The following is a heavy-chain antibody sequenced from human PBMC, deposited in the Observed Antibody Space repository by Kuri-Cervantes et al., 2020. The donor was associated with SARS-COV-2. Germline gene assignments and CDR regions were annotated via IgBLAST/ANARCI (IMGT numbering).Heavy chain of an antibody. CDR1: GGTFSSYA. D-gene: IGHD3-10*01. Sequence: ASVKVSCKASGGTFSSYAISWVRQAPGQGLEWMGWISAYNGNTNYAQKLQGRVTMTTDTSTSTAYMELRSLRSDDTAVYYCARSLVPSAGSLTGRVDYWGQGTLVTVSS. J-gene: IGHJ4*02. CDR3: ARSLVPSAGSLTGRVDY. V-gene: IGHV1-18*01. CDR2: ISAYNGNT.